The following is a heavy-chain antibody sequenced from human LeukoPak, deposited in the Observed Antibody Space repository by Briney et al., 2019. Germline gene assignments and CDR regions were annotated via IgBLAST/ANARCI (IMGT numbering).Heavy chain of an antibody. V-gene: IGHV3-30*18. CDR3: AKEGYYGSGSFPDY. Sequence: GGSLRLPCAASGFTFSSYGMHWVRQAPGKGLEWVGVIAFDGGNKNYPDSVKGRFTISRDNSKNTLYLQMNSLRAEDTAVYYCAKEGYYGSGSFPDYWGQGTLVTVSS. J-gene: IGHJ4*02. D-gene: IGHD3-10*01. CDR1: GFTFSSYG. CDR2: IAFDGGNK.